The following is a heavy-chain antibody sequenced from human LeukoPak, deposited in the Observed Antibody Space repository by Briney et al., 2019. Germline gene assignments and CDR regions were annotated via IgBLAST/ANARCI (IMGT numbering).Heavy chain of an antibody. V-gene: IGHV4-59*02. D-gene: IGHD1-7*01. CDR2: IYYSGST. J-gene: IGHJ6*02. CDR1: GGSVSSYY. Sequence: ASETLSLTCTVSGGSVSSYYWSWIRQPPGKGLEWIGYIYYSGSTNYNPSLKSRVTISVDTSKNQFSLKLSSVTAADTAVYHCARDNWNYGSSMDVWGQGTTVTVSS. CDR3: ARDNWNYGSSMDV.